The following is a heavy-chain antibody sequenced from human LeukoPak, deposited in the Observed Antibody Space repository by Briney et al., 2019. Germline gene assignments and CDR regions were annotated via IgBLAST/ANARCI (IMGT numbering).Heavy chain of an antibody. D-gene: IGHD6-6*01. J-gene: IGHJ5*02. V-gene: IGHV1-2*02. CDR2: INPNSGGT. CDR1: GYTFTGYY. Sequence: ASVKVSCKASGYTFTGYYMHWVRQAPGQGLEWMGWINPNSGGTNYAQKFQGRVTMTRDTSISTAYMELSRLRSDDTAVYYCARTLIAARPGSWFDPWGQGTLGTVSS. CDR3: ARTLIAARPGSWFDP.